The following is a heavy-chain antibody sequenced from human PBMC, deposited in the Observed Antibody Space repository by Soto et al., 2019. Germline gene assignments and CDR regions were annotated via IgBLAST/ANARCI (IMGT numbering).Heavy chain of an antibody. D-gene: IGHD3-10*01. V-gene: IGHV1-69*01. CDR2: IIPIFGTA. Sequence: QVQLVQSGAEVKKPGSSVKVSCKASGGTFSSYAISWVRQSPGQGLEWMGGIIPIFGTANYAQKFQGRVTITADESTSTAYMELSSLRSEDTSVYYCASGITMVRRNYYYGMDVWGQGTTVTVSS. CDR1: GGTFSSYA. CDR3: ASGITMVRRNYYYGMDV. J-gene: IGHJ6*02.